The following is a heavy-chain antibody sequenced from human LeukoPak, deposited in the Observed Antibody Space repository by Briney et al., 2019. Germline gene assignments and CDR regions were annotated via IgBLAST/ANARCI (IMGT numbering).Heavy chain of an antibody. CDR2: IYYSGTT. J-gene: IGHJ4*02. CDR1: GGSISRSSYY. CDR3: ARWWEPMSYFDY. D-gene: IGHD2-15*01. Sequence: PSETLSLTCTVSGGSISRSSYYWGWIRQPPGKGLEWIGSIYYSGTTYYNPSLKSRVTVSVDTSKNQFSLKLSSVTAADTAVYYCARWWEPMSYFDYWGQGTLVTVSS. V-gene: IGHV4-39*01.